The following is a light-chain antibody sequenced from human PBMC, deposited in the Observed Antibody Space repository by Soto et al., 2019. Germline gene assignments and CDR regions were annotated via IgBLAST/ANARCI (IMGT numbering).Light chain of an antibody. J-gene: IGKJ5*01. V-gene: IGKV3-20*01. Sequence: EIVLTQSPGTLSLSPGERATLSCRASQDVGRNYLAWYQQKPGQAPRLLIFDAARRGTGIPDRFSGSGSGTDFTLTISRLEPEDFAVYYCQQYVTSPITFGQGTRLEIK. CDR1: QDVGRNY. CDR3: QQYVTSPIT. CDR2: DAA.